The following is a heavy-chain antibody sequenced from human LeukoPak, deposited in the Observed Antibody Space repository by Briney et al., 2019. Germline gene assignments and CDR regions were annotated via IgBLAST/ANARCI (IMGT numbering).Heavy chain of an antibody. CDR2: INPSGGST. J-gene: IGHJ4*02. CDR3: ARAAGSWDYYDSSGYSGTIDY. V-gene: IGHV1-46*01. D-gene: IGHD3-22*01. Sequence: GSSVKVSCKASGYTFTSYYMHWVRQAPGQGLEWMGIINPSGGSTSYAQKFQGRVTMTRDTSTSTVYMELSSLRSEDTAVYYCARAAGSWDYYDSSGYSGTIDYWGQETLVTVSS. CDR1: GYTFTSYY.